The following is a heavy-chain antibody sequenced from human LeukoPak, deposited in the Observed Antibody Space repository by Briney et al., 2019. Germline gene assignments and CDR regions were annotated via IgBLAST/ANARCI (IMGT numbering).Heavy chain of an antibody. CDR2: IYYSGGT. J-gene: IGHJ4*02. D-gene: IGHD1-14*01. V-gene: IGHV4-59*01. CDR1: GGSISSYY. CDR3: ARRTSTTPVYFDY. Sequence: SETLSLTCTVSGGSISSYYWSWIRQPPGKGLEWIGYIYYSGGTNYNPSLKSRVTISVDTSRNQFSLKLSSVTAADTAVYYCARRTSTTPVYFDYWGQGALVTVSS.